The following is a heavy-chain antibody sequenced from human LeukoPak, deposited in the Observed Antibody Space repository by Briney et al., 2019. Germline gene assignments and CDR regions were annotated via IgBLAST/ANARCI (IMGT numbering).Heavy chain of an antibody. CDR1: GYTFTSYY. V-gene: IGHV1-46*03. CDR2: INPSGGST. J-gene: IGHJ4*02. Sequence: ASVKVSCKASGYTFTSYYMHWVRHPPGPGLELMGIINPSGGSTSYAQKFQGRVNMTRDTSPSTVYMELSTLRSEDTAVYYCARAQYSNSSRVGFDYWGQGTLVTVSS. CDR3: ARAQYSNSSRVGFDY. D-gene: IGHD6-6*01.